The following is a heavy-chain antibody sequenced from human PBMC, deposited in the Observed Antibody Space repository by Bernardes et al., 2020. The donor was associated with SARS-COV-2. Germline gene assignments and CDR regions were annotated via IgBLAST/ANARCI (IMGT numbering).Heavy chain of an antibody. D-gene: IGHD6-19*01. J-gene: IGHJ5*02. V-gene: IGHV2-5*02. CDR3: AHRLLAVAAVGAFDP. Sequence: SGATLSKPTQTLTLTCTFSGFSLSTRGVGVGWIRQPPGKALEWLALISLDDDKRYSPSLKSRLTITKDTSKNQVVLTMTNMDPVDTATYYCAHRLLAVAAVGAFDPWGQGTLVTVSS. CDR1: GFSLSTRGVG. CDR2: ISLDDDK.